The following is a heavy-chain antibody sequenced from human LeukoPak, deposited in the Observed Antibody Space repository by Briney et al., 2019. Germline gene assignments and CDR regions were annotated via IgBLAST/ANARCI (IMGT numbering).Heavy chain of an antibody. CDR1: GFTFSSYG. J-gene: IGHJ4*02. CDR3: ASGWELPIDY. D-gene: IGHD1-26*01. CDR2: ISYDGSNK. Sequence: GRSLRLSCAASGFTFSSYGMHWVRQAPGKGLEWVAIISYDGSNKYYGDSVKGRFTISRDNAKNSLYLQMNSLRVEDTALYYCASGWELPIDYWGRGTLVTVSS. V-gene: IGHV3-30*03.